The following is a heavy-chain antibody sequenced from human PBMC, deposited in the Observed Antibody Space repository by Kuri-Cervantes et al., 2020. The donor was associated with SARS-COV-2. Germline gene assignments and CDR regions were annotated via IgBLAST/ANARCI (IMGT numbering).Heavy chain of an antibody. V-gene: IGHV1-24*01. CDR1: VYTLTELS. Sequence: ASVKVSCKVSVYTLTELSMHWVRQAPGKGLEWMGGFDPEDGETIYGQKFQGRVTITTDESTSTAYMELSSLRSEDTAGYYCAGSLGRSCSWYDSFDIWGQGTMVTVSS. J-gene: IGHJ3*02. CDR3: AGSLGRSCSWYDSFDI. D-gene: IGHD6-13*01. CDR2: FDPEDGET.